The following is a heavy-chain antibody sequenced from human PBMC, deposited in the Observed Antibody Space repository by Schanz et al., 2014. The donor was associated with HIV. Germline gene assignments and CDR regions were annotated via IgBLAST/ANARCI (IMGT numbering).Heavy chain of an antibody. V-gene: IGHV3-30*03. CDR2: ISYDGSNK. CDR3: AIRTPMISFGAFDI. Sequence: VQLLESGGGLVQPGGSLRLSCAASGFAFSNYAMSWVRQAPGKGLEWVAVISYDGSNKKYADSVKGRFTISRDNSKKMLFLQMNRLRAEDTAVYYCAIRTPMISFGAFDIWGRGTMVTVSS. D-gene: IGHD3-16*01. J-gene: IGHJ3*02. CDR1: GFAFSNYA.